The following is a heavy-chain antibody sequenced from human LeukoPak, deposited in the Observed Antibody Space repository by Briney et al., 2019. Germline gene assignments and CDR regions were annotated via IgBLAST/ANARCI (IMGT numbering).Heavy chain of an antibody. J-gene: IGHJ4*02. CDR1: GFTFSRYY. V-gene: IGHV3-74*01. Sequence: GGSLRLSCAASGFTFSRYYMHWVRQAPGKGLVWVSRINSDGSSTTYADSVKGRFTISRDNAKNTLYLQMNSLKVEDTTVYYCTRVFVGDEYSSSGYWGQGTLVTVSS. CDR3: TRVFVGDEYSSSGY. CDR2: INSDGSST. D-gene: IGHD6-13*01.